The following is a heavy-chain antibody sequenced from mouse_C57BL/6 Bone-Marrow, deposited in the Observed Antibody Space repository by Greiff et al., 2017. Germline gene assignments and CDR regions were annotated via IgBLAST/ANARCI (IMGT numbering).Heavy chain of an antibody. J-gene: IGHJ4*01. Sequence: QVQLQQPGAELVMPGASVKLSCKASGYTFTSYWMHWVKQRPGQGLEWIGRIDPSDSYTNYNQKFKGKSTLTVDKSSSTAYMQLSSLTSEDSAVYYCARESDSPYAMDYWGQGTSVTVSS. CDR2: IDPSDSYT. V-gene: IGHV1-69*01. CDR3: ARESDSPYAMDY. CDR1: GYTFTSYW. D-gene: IGHD2-12*01.